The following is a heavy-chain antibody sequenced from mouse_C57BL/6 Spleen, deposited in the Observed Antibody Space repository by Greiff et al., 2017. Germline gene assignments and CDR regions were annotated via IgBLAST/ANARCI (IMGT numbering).Heavy chain of an antibody. CDR2: INPYNGGT. Sequence: VQLQQSGPVLVKPGASVKMSCKASGYTFTDYYMNWVKQSHGKSLEWIGVINPYNGGTSYNQKFKGKATLTVDKSSSTAYMELNSLTSEDSAVYYCARRPGDYGSSSNWYFDVWGTGTTVTVSS. CDR1: GYTFTDYY. J-gene: IGHJ1*03. CDR3: ARRPGDYGSSSNWYFDV. V-gene: IGHV1-19*01. D-gene: IGHD1-1*01.